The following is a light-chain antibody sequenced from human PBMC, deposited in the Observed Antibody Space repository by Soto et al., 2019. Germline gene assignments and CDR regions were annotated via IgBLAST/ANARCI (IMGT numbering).Light chain of an antibody. J-gene: IGLJ3*02. CDR2: NNN. V-gene: IGLV1-40*01. Sequence: QSVLTQPPSVPGAPGQRVIISCTGSRSNIGAGYAVHWYRRLPGSAPKLLISNNNNRPSGVPGRFSGSKSGTSASLAIAGLQAEDEADYYCQSFDRSLSIWVFGGGTKVTVL. CDR1: RSNIGAGYA. CDR3: QSFDRSLSIWV.